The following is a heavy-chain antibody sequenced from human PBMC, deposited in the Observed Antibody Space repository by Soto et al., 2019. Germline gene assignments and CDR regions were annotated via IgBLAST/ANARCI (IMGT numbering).Heavy chain of an antibody. J-gene: IGHJ4*02. CDR1: GFTFSSYA. CDR2: ISYDGSNK. CDR3: ARGPGGSYSREDFDY. Sequence: GGSLRLSCAASGFTFSSYAMHWVRQAPGKGLEWVAVISYDGSNKYYADSVKGRFTISRDNSKNTLYLQMNNLRAEDTAVYYCARGPGGSYSREDFDYWGQGTLVTVSS. D-gene: IGHD1-26*01. V-gene: IGHV3-30-3*01.